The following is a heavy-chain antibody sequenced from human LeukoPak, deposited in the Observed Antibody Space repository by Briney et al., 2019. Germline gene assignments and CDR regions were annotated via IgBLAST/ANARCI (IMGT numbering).Heavy chain of an antibody. J-gene: IGHJ4*02. CDR3: ARASKDGYSSGHKWKY. D-gene: IGHD6-19*01. CDR2: IYYSGIT. V-gene: IGHV4-39*01. Sequence: SETLSLTCTVSGSSISSSSYYWGWIRQPPGKGLEWIGSIYYSGITYYNASLKSRVTISVDTSKNQFSLNLSSVTAADTAVYYCARASKDGYSSGHKWKYWGQGTLVTVSS. CDR1: GSSISSSSYY.